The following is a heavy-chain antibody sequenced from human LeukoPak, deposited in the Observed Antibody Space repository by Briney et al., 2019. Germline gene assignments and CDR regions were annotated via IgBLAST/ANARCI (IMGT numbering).Heavy chain of an antibody. V-gene: IGHV3-48*04. CDR2: ISSSGRTI. CDR3: ARGYSNNWFSEGAY. CDR1: GFTVSSNS. D-gene: IGHD6-13*01. J-gene: IGHJ4*02. Sequence: TGGSLRLSCAASGFTVSSNSMSWVRQAPGKGLEWVSYISSSGRTIYYADSVKGRFTISRDNAKNSLYLQMNSLRAEDTAVYYCARGYSNNWFSEGAYWGQGTLVTVSS.